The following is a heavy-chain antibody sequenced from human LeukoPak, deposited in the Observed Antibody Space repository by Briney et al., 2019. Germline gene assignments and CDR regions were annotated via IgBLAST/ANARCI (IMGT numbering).Heavy chain of an antibody. V-gene: IGHV3-48*04. CDR1: GFTLRSYG. CDR3: ARATRNGYDY. J-gene: IGHJ4*02. CDR2: IAHDSTTI. Sequence: GGSLRLSCAASGFTLRSYGMNWVRQAPGKGPEWVSYIAHDSTTIYYKDSVKGRFTMSRDNARTSLYLQMTSLRAEDTAMYYCARATRNGYDYWGQGTLVTVSS. D-gene: IGHD5-24*01.